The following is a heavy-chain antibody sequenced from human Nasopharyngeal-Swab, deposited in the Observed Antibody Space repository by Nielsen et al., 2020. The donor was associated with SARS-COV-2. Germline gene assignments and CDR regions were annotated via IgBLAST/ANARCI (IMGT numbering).Heavy chain of an antibody. V-gene: IGHV3-74*01. Sequence: GESLKISCAGSGFTFSSYWMHWVRQAPGQGLMWVVRINRDGSGTNYADSVKGRFTISRDNAKNTLYLQMNTLSAEDTGVYYCARDCDTATCYRSAADTWGQGTLVTVSS. J-gene: IGHJ5*01. CDR2: INRDGSGT. CDR1: GFTFSSYW. CDR3: ARDCDTATCYRSAADT. D-gene: IGHD2-2*01.